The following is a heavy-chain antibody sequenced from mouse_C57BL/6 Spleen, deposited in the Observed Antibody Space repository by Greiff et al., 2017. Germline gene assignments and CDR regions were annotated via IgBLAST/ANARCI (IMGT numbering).Heavy chain of an antibody. D-gene: IGHD2-3*01. J-gene: IGHJ4*01. CDR1: GFSLTSYG. CDR2: IWSGGST. V-gene: IGHV2-2*01. Sequence: VQLKESGPGLVQPSQSLSITCTVSGFSLTSYGVHWVRQSPGKGLEWLGVIWSGGSTDCNAAFISRLSISKDNSKSQVFFKMNSLQADDTAIYYCAPSIYDGYYGYAMDYWGQGTSVTVSS. CDR3: APSIYDGYYGYAMDY.